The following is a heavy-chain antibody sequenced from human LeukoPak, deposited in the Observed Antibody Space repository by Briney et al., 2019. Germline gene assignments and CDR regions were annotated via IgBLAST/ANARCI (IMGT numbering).Heavy chain of an antibody. CDR3: AKDTSLGRYCTNGVCSPFDY. Sequence: PGGSLRRSCAASGFTFSSYAMSWVRHAPGKGLEGVSAISDSGGSTYDADSVKGRFTISRDNSKNTLYLQMNSLRAADTAVYYRAKDTSLGRYCTNGVCSPFDYWGQGTLVTVSS. CDR1: GFTFSSYA. V-gene: IGHV3-23*01. J-gene: IGHJ4*02. D-gene: IGHD2-8*01. CDR2: ISDSGGST.